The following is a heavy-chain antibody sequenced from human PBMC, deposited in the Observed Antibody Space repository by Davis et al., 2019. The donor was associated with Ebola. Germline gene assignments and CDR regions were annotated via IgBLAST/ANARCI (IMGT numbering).Heavy chain of an antibody. CDR3: ARVGWSGYPFDY. CDR1: GFTFSSYS. CDR2: ISSSSSYI. Sequence: PGGSLRLSCAASGFTFSSYSMNWVRQAPGKGLEWASSISSSSSYIYYADSVKGRFTISRDNAKNSLYLQMNSLRAEDTAVYYCARVGWSGYPFDYWGQGTLVTVSS. D-gene: IGHD3-3*01. V-gene: IGHV3-21*01. J-gene: IGHJ4*02.